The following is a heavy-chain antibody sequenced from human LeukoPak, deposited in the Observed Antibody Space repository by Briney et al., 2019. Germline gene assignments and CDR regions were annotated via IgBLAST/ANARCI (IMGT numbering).Heavy chain of an antibody. Sequence: PGGSLRLSCTASGLTFGDYAMSWVRQAPGKGLEWVGFIRSKAYGGTTEYAASVKGRFTISRDDSKSIAYLQMNSLKTEDTAVYYCTRDLYDSSGWEFDYWGQGTLVTVSS. CDR1: GLTFGDYA. V-gene: IGHV3-49*04. CDR2: IRSKAYGGTT. J-gene: IGHJ4*02. D-gene: IGHD3-22*01. CDR3: TRDLYDSSGWEFDY.